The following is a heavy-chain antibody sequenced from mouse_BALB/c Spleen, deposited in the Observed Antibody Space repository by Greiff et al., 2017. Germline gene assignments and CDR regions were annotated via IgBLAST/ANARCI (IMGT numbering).Heavy chain of an antibody. CDR2: IDPETGGT. J-gene: IGHJ4*01. V-gene: IGHV1-15*01. Sequence: QVQLKESGAELVRPGASVTLSCKASGYTFTDYEMHWVKQTPVHGLEWIGAIDPETGGTAYNQKFKGKATLTADKSSSTAYMELRSLTSEDSAVYYCTRWGYYAMDYWGQGTTVTVSS. CDR3: TRWGYYAMDY. CDR1: GYTFTDYE.